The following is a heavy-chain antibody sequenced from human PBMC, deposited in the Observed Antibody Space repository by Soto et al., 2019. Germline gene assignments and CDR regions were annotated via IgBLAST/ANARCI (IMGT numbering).Heavy chain of an antibody. D-gene: IGHD2-2*01. J-gene: IGHJ4*02. CDR1: GFTVSTNH. Sequence: EVQLVESGGGLVQPGGSLRLSCAASGFTVSTNHVNWVRQAPGKGLEWVSVIRSGGDTFYADSVKGRFTISRDNSKNTLYLQMNSLRAEDTAMYYCAKGIVVGVSAADNWGQETLVTVSS. CDR3: AKGIVVGVSAADN. V-gene: IGHV3-66*01. CDR2: IRSGGDT.